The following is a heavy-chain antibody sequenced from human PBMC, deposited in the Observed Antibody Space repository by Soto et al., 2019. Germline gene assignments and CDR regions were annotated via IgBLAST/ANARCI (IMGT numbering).Heavy chain of an antibody. J-gene: IGHJ4*02. D-gene: IGHD3-22*01. CDR2: IYYSGST. Sequence: SETLSLTCTVSGGSISSSSYYWGWIRQPPGKGLEWIGSIYYSGSTYYNPALKRRVTISVDTSKNQFSLKLSSVTAADTAVYYCARLVDYYDSSGYCYYFDYWGQGTLVTVSS. V-gene: IGHV4-39*01. CDR1: GGSISSSSYY. CDR3: ARLVDYYDSSGYCYYFDY.